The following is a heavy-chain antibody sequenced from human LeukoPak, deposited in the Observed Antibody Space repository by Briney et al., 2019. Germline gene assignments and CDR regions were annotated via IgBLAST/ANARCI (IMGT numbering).Heavy chain of an antibody. CDR1: GYTLTDYY. D-gene: IGHD3-22*01. Sequence: ASVRVSCKASGYTLTDYYMHWVRQAPGQGLEWMGRINPNSGGTNYAQKFQGRVTMTRDTSISTVYMELSRLRSDDTAVYYCARVGYYESSGYYEYWGQGTLVTVSS. CDR3: ARVGYYESSGYYEY. CDR2: INPNSGGT. J-gene: IGHJ4*02. V-gene: IGHV1-2*06.